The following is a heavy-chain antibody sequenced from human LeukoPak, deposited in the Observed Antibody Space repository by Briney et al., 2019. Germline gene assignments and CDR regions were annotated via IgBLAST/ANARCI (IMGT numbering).Heavy chain of an antibody. CDR3: AKVGRDVAAAGPYYFDY. CDR1: GFTFSGYA. D-gene: IGHD6-13*01. J-gene: IGHJ4*02. Sequence: GGSLRLSCAASGFTFSGYALSWVRQAPGKGLEWISIISESGVITYYADSVKGRFNISRDNSKNTLYLQMNSLRAEDTAVYYCAKVGRDVAAAGPYYFDYWGQGTLVTVSS. CDR2: ISESGVIT. V-gene: IGHV3-23*01.